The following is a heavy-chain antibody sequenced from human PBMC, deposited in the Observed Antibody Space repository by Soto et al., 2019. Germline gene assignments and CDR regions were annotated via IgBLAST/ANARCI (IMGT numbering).Heavy chain of an antibody. V-gene: IGHV4-39*01. CDR2: IYYSGNT. CDR1: GGSISSSSHY. Sequence: QLQLQESGPGLVKPSETLSLTCTVSGGSISSSSHYWGWIRQPPGKGLEWIGSIYYSGNTFYNPSLKSRVTISVDTSKKQFSLKLSSVTAADTAVYYCARRVPRGYTYADGGYFDYWGQGTLVTVSS. CDR3: ARRVPRGYTYADGGYFDY. D-gene: IGHD5-18*01. J-gene: IGHJ4*02.